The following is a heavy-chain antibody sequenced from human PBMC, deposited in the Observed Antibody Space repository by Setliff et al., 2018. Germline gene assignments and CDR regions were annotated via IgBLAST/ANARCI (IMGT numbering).Heavy chain of an antibody. Sequence: PSETLSLTCTVSGGSISSGSYYWSWIRQPAGKGLEWIGHIYTSGSTNYNPSLKSRVTISVDTFKNQFSLKLSSVTAADTAVYYCASYRQDVNYWGQGTLVTVSS. D-gene: IGHD4-4*01. J-gene: IGHJ4*02. CDR3: ASYRQDVNY. V-gene: IGHV4-61*09. CDR1: GGSISSGSYY. CDR2: IYTSGST.